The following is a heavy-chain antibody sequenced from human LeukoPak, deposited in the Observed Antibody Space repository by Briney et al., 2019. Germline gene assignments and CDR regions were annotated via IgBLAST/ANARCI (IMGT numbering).Heavy chain of an antibody. Sequence: PWGSLRLSCAASGFTFSSYWMHWVRQAPGKGLVWVSRINSDGSSTTYADSVKGRFTISRDNAKNTLYLQMNSLRAEDTAVYYCARALYGNYFDYWGQGTLVTVSS. CDR2: INSDGSST. D-gene: IGHD3-10*01. J-gene: IGHJ4*02. CDR1: GFTFSSYW. CDR3: ARALYGNYFDY. V-gene: IGHV3-74*01.